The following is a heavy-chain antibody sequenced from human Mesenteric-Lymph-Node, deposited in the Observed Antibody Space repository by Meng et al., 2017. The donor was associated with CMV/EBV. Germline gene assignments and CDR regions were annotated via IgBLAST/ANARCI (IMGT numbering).Heavy chain of an antibody. Sequence: GESLKISGAASGFTFSTYSMNWVRQAPGKGLEWVSSISRRSGYIYYADSVKGRFTISRDNSKNTLYLQMNSLRAEDTAVYYCARRGSGGRAMDVWGQGTTVTVSS. J-gene: IGHJ6*02. CDR3: ARRGSGGRAMDV. D-gene: IGHD2-15*01. CDR1: GFTFSTYS. V-gene: IGHV3-21*04. CDR2: ISRRSGYI.